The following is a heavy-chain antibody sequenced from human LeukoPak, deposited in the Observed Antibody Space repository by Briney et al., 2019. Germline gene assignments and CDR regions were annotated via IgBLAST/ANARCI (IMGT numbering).Heavy chain of an antibody. CDR2: VNWNGGST. V-gene: IGHV3-20*01. CDR1: GFTFDDYG. CDR3: ARNRGIYEIGAYFDY. D-gene: IGHD5/OR15-5a*01. J-gene: IGHJ4*02. Sequence: GGSLRLSCAASGFTFDDYGMGWVRQAPGKGLEWVSGVNWNGGSTAYSDSVKGRFTISRDNAKNSLYLQMNSLRAEDMAFYHCARNRGIYEIGAYFDYWGQGTLVTVSS.